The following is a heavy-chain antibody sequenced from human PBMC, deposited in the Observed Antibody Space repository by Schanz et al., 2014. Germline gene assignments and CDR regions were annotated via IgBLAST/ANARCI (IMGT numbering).Heavy chain of an antibody. CDR3: ARANYRRKINFDY. J-gene: IGHJ4*02. CDR1: GFTFSSYG. V-gene: IGHV3-33*01. Sequence: QVQLVESGGGVVQFGRSLRLSCVASGFTFSSYGMHWVRQASGKGLEWVAVIWYDENNKYYADSVKGRFTMSRDNSKNTLYLQMNSLRAEDTAVYYCARANYRRKINFDYWRRGTLVTVSS. CDR2: IWYDENNK. D-gene: IGHD3-10*01.